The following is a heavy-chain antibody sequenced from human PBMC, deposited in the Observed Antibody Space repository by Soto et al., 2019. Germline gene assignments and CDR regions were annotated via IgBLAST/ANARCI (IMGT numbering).Heavy chain of an antibody. D-gene: IGHD6-19*01. Sequence: SETLSRTWAVHGGSFRWYHWTWIRQPPGKGLEWIGEINNSGSTNDNPSLKSRVTISRDTSKNQFSLSLSSVTAADTAIYYCARGGYTSGWFRFWGQGILVTVSS. V-gene: IGHV4-34*01. CDR3: ARGGYTSGWFRF. CDR2: INNSGST. J-gene: IGHJ4*02. CDR1: GGSFRWYH.